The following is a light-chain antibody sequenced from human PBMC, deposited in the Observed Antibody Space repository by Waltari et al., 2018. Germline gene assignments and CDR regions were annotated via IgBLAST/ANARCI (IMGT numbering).Light chain of an antibody. CDR3: QSYDNRLSGVI. CDR1: SSNIGATYA. Sequence: QSVLTQPPSVSGAPGQRVTISCAGSSSNIGATYAVHGYQQLPGTAPKPHIYGHNNRPSGVPDRFSGSKSGTSASLAITGLQAEDEADYYCQSYDNRLSGVIFGGGTRLTVL. CDR2: GHN. V-gene: IGLV1-40*01. J-gene: IGLJ2*01.